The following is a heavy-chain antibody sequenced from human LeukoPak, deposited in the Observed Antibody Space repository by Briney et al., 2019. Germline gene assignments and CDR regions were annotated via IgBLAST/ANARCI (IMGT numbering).Heavy chain of an antibody. CDR3: AKGSSSSRPYYFDY. CDR1: GFTFSRYV. CDR2: IAGSGGDT. J-gene: IGHJ4*02. Sequence: PGGSLRLSCAASGFTFSRYVMSWVRQAPGKGLEWVSAIAGSGGDTYHADSVKGRFTISRDNSKNTLYLQVNSLRVEDTALYYCAKGSSSSRPYYFDYWGQGTLVTVSS. V-gene: IGHV3-23*01. D-gene: IGHD6-6*01.